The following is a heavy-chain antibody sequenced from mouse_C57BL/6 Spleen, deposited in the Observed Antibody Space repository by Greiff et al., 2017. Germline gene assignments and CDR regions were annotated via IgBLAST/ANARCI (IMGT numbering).Heavy chain of an antibody. J-gene: IGHJ2*01. CDR1: GFSLTSYG. CDR2: IWSGGNT. V-gene: IGHV2-2*01. CDR3: ARSSTLDY. D-gene: IGHD6-1*01. Sequence: VKLQQSGPGLVQPSQSLSITCAVSGFSLTSYGVDWVRQSPGKGLEWVGVIWSGGNTDYNAAFISSLSISKVKSKGQVFFKRKSLQADDTAIYYCARSSTLDYWGQGTTLTVSS.